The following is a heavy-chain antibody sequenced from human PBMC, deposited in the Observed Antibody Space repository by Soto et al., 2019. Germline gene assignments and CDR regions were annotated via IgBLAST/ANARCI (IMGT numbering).Heavy chain of an antibody. CDR2: ISGSGGST. J-gene: IGHJ5*02. CDR1: GFTFSSYA. D-gene: IGHD2-15*01. Sequence: EVQLLESGGGLVQPGGSLRLSCAASGFTFSSYAMSWVRQAPGKGLEWVSAISGSGGSTYYADSVKGRFTISRDNSKNTLYLQMNSLRAEDTAVYYCAKDTLYCSGGSYYSGVFDPWGQGTLVIVSS. V-gene: IGHV3-23*01. CDR3: AKDTLYCSGGSYYSGVFDP.